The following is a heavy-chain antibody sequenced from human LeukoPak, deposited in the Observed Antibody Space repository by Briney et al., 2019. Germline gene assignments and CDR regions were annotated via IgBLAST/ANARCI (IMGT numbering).Heavy chain of an antibody. V-gene: IGHV4-39*07. CDR2: MHYSGST. J-gene: IGHJ4*02. CDR1: GGSITKNGYY. CDR3: ARRFRDGYNEPYIDY. Sequence: SETLSLTCSVSGGSITKNGYYWGWIRQSPETGLEWIGSMHYSGSTYYNPSLKSRVTISVDTSKNQFSLKLSSVTAADTAVYYCARRFRDGYNEPYIDYWGQGTLVTVSS. D-gene: IGHD5-24*01.